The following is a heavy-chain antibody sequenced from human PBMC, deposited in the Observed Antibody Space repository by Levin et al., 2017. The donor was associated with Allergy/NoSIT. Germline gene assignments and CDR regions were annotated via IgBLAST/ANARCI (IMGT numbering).Heavy chain of an antibody. CDR2: IYYSGST. Sequence: PSETLSLTCTVSGGSISSGDYYWSWIRQPPGKGLEWIGYIYYSGSTYYNPSLKSRVTISVDTSKNQFSLKLSSVTAADTAVYYCARESYGSGNAFDIWGQGTMVTVSS. CDR3: ARESYGSGNAFDI. J-gene: IGHJ3*02. CDR1: GGSISSGDYY. V-gene: IGHV4-30-4*01. D-gene: IGHD3-10*01.